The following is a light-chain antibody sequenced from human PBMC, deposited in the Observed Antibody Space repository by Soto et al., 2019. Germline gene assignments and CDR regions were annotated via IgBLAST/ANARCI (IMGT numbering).Light chain of an antibody. CDR1: QSISSW. V-gene: IGKV1-5*03. CDR3: QQYNTLST. Sequence: DIQMTQSPSTLSASVGDRVTITCRACQSISSWLAWYQQKPAKAPKLLIYKPSTSESGVSSRFSGNGSGTEFSLTISSLQPDDIATYYCQQYNTLSTFCGGTKVEIK. J-gene: IGKJ4*01. CDR2: KPS.